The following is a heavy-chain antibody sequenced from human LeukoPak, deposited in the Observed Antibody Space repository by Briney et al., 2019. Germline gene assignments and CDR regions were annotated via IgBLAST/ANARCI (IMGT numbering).Heavy chain of an antibody. CDR3: ATDRDNSDWQKRFDS. Sequence: GGFLRLSCAASGFTFSTYWMNWYRQAPGKGLEWVGNINQDASEINYVDSVRGRFTISRDNAKNSLHLQMNSLRAEDTAVYYCATDRDNSDWQKRFDSWGQGTLVTVSS. V-gene: IGHV3-7*01. D-gene: IGHD2-21*02. CDR1: GFTFSTYW. CDR2: INQDASEI. J-gene: IGHJ4*02.